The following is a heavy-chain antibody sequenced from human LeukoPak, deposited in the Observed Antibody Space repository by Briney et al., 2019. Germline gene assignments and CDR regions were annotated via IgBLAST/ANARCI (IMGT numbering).Heavy chain of an antibody. Sequence: GGSLRLSCAASGFTFSSYAMSWVRQAPGKGLEWVSAISGSGGSTYYADSVKGRFTISRDNSKNTLYLQMNSLRAEDTAVYYCAKPAGGYQLLTGTYYMGVWGKGTTVTVSS. J-gene: IGHJ6*03. CDR2: ISGSGGST. CDR3: AKPAGGYQLLTGTYYMGV. D-gene: IGHD2-2*01. CDR1: GFTFSSYA. V-gene: IGHV3-23*01.